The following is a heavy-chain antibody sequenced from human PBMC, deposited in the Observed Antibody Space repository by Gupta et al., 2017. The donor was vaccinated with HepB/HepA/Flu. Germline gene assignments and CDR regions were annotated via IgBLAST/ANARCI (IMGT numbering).Heavy chain of an antibody. J-gene: IGHJ6*03. CDR2: IIPIFGTA. CDR3: ARQRYNWNYGNYYYYYMDV. CDR1: GGTFSSYA. Sequence: QVQLVQSGAEVKKPGSSVKVSCKASGGTFSSYAISWVRQAPGQGLEWMGGIIPIFGTANYAQKFQGRVTITADESTSTAYMELSSLRSEDTAVYYCARQRYNWNYGNYYYYYMDVWGKGTTVTVSS. V-gene: IGHV1-69*01. D-gene: IGHD1-7*01.